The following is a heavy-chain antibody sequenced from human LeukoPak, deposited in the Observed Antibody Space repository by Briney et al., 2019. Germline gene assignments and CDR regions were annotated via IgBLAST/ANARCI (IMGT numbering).Heavy chain of an antibody. J-gene: IGHJ5*02. V-gene: IGHV1-2*02. D-gene: IGHD3-3*01. Sequence: ASVKVSCKASGYTFTGYYMHWVRQAPGQGLEWMGWINPNSGGTNYAQKFQGRVTMTRDTSISTAYMELSRLRSDDTAVYYCAREYYDFWSGHRWFDPWGQGTLVTVSS. CDR1: GYTFTGYY. CDR2: INPNSGGT. CDR3: AREYYDFWSGHRWFDP.